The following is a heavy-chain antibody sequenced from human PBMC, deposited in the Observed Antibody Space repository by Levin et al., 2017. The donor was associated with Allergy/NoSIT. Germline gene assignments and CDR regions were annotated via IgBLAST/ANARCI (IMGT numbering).Heavy chain of an antibody. CDR3: ARYSAGSSCSNTDCYANFDY. D-gene: IGHD2-2*01. CDR2: IYPGDSDT. V-gene: IGHV5-51*01. CDR1: GDSFNRHW. J-gene: IGHJ4*02. Sequence: KVSCKGSGDSFNRHWIGWVRQMPGKGLEWMGTIYPGDSDTRYSPSFQGRVTIPADRSISTAYLQWSSLRASDTAIYYCARYSAGSSCSNTDCYANFDYWGQGTRVTVSS.